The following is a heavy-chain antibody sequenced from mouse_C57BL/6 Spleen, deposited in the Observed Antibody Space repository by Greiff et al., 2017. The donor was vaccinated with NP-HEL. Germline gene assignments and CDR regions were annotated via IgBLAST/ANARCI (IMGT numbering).Heavy chain of an antibody. CDR1: GYTFTSYW. Sequence: QVQLQQPGAELVKPGASVKMSCKASGYTFTSYWITWVKQRPGQGLEWIGDIYPGSGSTNYNEKFKSKATLTVDTSSSTAYMQLSSLTSEDSAVYYCASRSYYDYDTVYYYAMDYWGQGTSVTVSS. D-gene: IGHD2-4*01. CDR3: ASRSYYDYDTVYYYAMDY. J-gene: IGHJ4*01. CDR2: IYPGSGST. V-gene: IGHV1-55*01.